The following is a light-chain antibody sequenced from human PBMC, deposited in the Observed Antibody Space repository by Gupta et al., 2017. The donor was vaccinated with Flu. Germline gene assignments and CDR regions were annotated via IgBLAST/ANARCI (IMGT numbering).Light chain of an antibody. CDR1: QSVSSN. J-gene: IGKJ1*01. V-gene: IGKV3-15*01. Sequence: EIVMTQSPVTLSVSPGERATLSCGASQSVSSNLAWYQQKPGQAPRLIIYGASTRATGVPARFSGSGSGTEVTLTISSVQSEDFAVYYCQQYNEWPQTFGQGTKVEVK. CDR2: GAS. CDR3: QQYNEWPQT.